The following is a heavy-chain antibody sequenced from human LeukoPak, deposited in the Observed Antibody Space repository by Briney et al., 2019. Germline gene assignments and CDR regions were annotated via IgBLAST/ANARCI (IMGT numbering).Heavy chain of an antibody. CDR1: GGSISSGGYY. Sequence: SETLSLTCTVSGGSISSGGYYWSWIRQPPGKGLEWIGYIYHSGSTYYNPSLKSRVTISVDRSKNQFSLKLSSVTAADTAVYYCARVGSSSGIRYFQHWGQGTLVTVSS. CDR3: ARVGSSSGIRYFQH. D-gene: IGHD6-6*01. V-gene: IGHV4-30-2*01. CDR2: IYHSGST. J-gene: IGHJ1*01.